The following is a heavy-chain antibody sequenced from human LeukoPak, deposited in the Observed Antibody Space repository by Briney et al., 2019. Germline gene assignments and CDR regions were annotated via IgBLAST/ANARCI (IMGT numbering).Heavy chain of an antibody. D-gene: IGHD6-13*01. J-gene: IGHJ4*02. Sequence: SETLSLTCSVSGGSIGSSSYYWGWIRQPPGKGLEWIGSIYNSGSTYYTRSLKSRVTMSVDTSKNQFSLKLSSVTAADTAVYYCARQGIAGYWGQGTLVTVSS. CDR2: IYNSGST. V-gene: IGHV4-39*01. CDR3: ARQGIAGY. CDR1: GGSIGSSSYY.